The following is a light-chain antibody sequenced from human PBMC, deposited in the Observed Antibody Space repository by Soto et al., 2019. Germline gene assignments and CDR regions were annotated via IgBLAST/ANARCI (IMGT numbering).Light chain of an antibody. CDR1: QSVSSSQ. J-gene: IGKJ5*01. CDR2: GAS. CDR3: QHYGGAPLT. Sequence: EIVLTQSPGTLHLSPGEGATLSCRAGQSVSSSQLAWFQQKPGQAPRLLVYGASSRATGIPDRFSGSVSGTDFTLAISRLEPEDFAVYYCQHYGGAPLTFGQRTRLEI. V-gene: IGKV3-20*01.